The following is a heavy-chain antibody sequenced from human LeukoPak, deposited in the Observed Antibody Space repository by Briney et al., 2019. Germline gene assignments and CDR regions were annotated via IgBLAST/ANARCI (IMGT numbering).Heavy chain of an antibody. D-gene: IGHD3-10*01. V-gene: IGHV1-69*11. Sequence: GASVKVSCKASGGTFSSYAISWVRQAPGQGLEWMGRIIPILGTANYAQKFQGRVTITTDESTSTAYTELSSLRPEDTAVYYCARDGGSGTQDYWGQGTLVTVSS. CDR1: GGTFSSYA. CDR2: IIPILGTA. J-gene: IGHJ4*02. CDR3: ARDGGSGTQDY.